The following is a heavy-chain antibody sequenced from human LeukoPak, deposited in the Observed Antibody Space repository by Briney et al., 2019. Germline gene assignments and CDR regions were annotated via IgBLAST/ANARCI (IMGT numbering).Heavy chain of an antibody. D-gene: IGHD6-13*01. J-gene: IGHJ4*02. CDR3: ASSRGYSSSWYLDY. CDR2: ISYDGNNK. Sequence: GGSLRLSCAASGFTFSSYDMNWVRQAPGKGLEWVAVISYDGNNKYYADSVKGRFTISRDNSKNTLYLQMNSLSSEDTAVYYCASSRGYSSSWYLDYWGQGTLVTVSS. V-gene: IGHV3-30*14. CDR1: GFTFSSYD.